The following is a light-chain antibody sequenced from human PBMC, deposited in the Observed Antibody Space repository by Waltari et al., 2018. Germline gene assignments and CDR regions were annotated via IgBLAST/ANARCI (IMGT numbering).Light chain of an antibody. Sequence: DIVLTQSPGTLSLSPGERATLSCRARQCVSSSYLAWYQQKPGQAPRLLIYGASSRATVSPARFNGSGSGTDFTLTSSRLEPEDFAVYYCQQYGSSPSTFGQGTKLEI. J-gene: IGKJ2*02. CDR1: QCVSSSY. V-gene: IGKV3-20*01. CDR3: QQYGSSPST. CDR2: GAS.